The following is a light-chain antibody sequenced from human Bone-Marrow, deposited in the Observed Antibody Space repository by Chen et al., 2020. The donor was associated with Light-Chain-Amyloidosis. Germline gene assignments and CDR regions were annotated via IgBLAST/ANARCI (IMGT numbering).Light chain of an antibody. Sequence: NFMLTQPHSVSESPGKTVIISCTRSSGSIATTYVQWYQQRPGSSPTTVLYEDDQRPSGVPDRFSGSIDRSSNSASLTISGLKTEDEADYYCQSYQGSSQGVFGGGTKLTVL. CDR2: EDD. J-gene: IGLJ3*02. CDR1: SGSIATTY. V-gene: IGLV6-57*01. CDR3: QSYQGSSQGV.